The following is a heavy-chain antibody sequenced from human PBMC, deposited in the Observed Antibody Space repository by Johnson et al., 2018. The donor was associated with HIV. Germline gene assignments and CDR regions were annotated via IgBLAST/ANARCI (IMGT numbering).Heavy chain of an antibody. CDR3: AKEAGNSSWIPLYDAFDI. CDR2: VPDDGDNK. V-gene: IGHV3-30-3*01. CDR1: GFTFDDYA. D-gene: IGHD6-13*01. J-gene: IGHJ3*02. Sequence: QVQLVESGGGLVKPGGSLRLSCAASGFTFDDYAMHWVRQAPGKGLEWVAVVPDDGDNKYYADSVKGRFTISRDNSKNTLYLQMNSLRAEDTALYYCAKEAGNSSWIPLYDAFDIWGQGTMVTVSS.